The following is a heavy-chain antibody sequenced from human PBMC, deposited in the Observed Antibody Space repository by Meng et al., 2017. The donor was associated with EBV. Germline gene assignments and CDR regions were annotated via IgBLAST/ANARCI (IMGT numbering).Heavy chain of an antibody. CDR2: IYWDDDK. V-gene: IGHV2-5*02. Sequence: QVTLKESGPTLVKPTTTPPLTCTFSGFSLSTSGVGVGWIRQPPGKALEWLALIYWDDDKRYSPSLKSRLTITKDTSKNQVVLTMTNMDPVDTATYYCAHRRDEYSSSWYGWFDPWGQGTLVTVSS. J-gene: IGHJ5*02. CDR3: AHRRDEYSSSWYGWFDP. CDR1: GFSLSTSGVG. D-gene: IGHD6-13*01.